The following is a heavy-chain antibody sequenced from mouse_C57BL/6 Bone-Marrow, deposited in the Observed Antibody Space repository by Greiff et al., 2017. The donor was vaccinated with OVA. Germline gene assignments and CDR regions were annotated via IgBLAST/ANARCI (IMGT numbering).Heavy chain of an antibody. V-gene: IGHV1-64*01. CDR3: AIRWYVGRFAY. CDR1: GYTFTSYW. Sequence: QVQLQQPGAELVKPGASVKLSCKASGYTFTSYWMHWVKQRPGQGLEWIGMIHPNSGSTNYNEKFKSKATLTVDKSSSTAYMQLSSLTSEDSAVYYCAIRWYVGRFAYWGQGTLVTVSA. CDR2: IHPNSGST. J-gene: IGHJ3*01. D-gene: IGHD1-3*01.